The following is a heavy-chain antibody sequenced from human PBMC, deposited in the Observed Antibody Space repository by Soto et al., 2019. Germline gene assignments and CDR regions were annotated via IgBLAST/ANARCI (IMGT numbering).Heavy chain of an antibody. CDR3: ASERDNYDSSGYSN. CDR2: IDPSDSYT. Sequence: PGESLKISCKGSGYSFTSYWISWVRQMPGKGLEWMGRIDPSDSYTNYSPSFQGHVTISADKSISTAYLQWSSLKASDTAMYYCASERDNYDSSGYSNWGQGTMVTVSS. D-gene: IGHD3-22*01. V-gene: IGHV5-10-1*01. J-gene: IGHJ3*01. CDR1: GYSFTSYW.